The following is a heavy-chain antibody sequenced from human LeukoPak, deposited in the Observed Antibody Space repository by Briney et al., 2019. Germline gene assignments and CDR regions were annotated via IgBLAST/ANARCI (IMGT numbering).Heavy chain of an antibody. CDR3: ASYSSGYYRVDY. D-gene: IGHD3-22*01. J-gene: IGHJ4*02. CDR2: IYYSGST. CDR1: GGSISSSSYS. V-gene: IGHV4-39*01. Sequence: PSETLSLTCTVSGGSISSSSYSWGWLRQPPGKGLEWIGSIYYSGSTYYNPSLKSRVTISVDTSKNQFSLKLSSVTAADTAVYYCASYSSGYYRVDYWGQGTLVTVSS.